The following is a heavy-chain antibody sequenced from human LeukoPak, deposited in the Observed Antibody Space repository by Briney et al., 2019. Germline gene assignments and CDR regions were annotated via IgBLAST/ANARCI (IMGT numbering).Heavy chain of an antibody. V-gene: IGHV3-53*01. CDR2: IYSGGST. D-gene: IGHD5-18*01. CDR3: AREGQLWLGFDY. Sequence: SGGSLRLSCAASGFAVSSNYMSWVRQAPGKGLEWVSVIYSGGSTYYADSVKGRFTISRDNSKNTLYLQMNSLRAEDTAVYYCAREGQLWLGFDYWGQGTLVTVSS. J-gene: IGHJ4*02. CDR1: GFAVSSNY.